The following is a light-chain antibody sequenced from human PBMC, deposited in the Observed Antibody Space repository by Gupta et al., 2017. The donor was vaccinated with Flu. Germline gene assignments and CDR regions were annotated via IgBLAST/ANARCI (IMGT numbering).Light chain of an antibody. CDR1: SSDVGSYNR. CDR3: TSYTSSSTYV. CDR2: EVS. Sequence: QSALTQPPSVSGSPGQSVTISCTGTSSDVGSYNRVSWYQQSPGTAPTLMIYEVSNRPSGVPDRFSGSKSGNTASLTISGLQAEDEADYYCTSYTSSSTYVFGTGTKVTVL. V-gene: IGLV2-18*02. J-gene: IGLJ1*01.